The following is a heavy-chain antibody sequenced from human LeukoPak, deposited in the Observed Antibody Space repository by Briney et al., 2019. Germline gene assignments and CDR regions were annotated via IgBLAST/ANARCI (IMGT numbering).Heavy chain of an antibody. CDR3: ARHRGSGSPYFDY. J-gene: IGHJ4*02. CDR2: IYYSGSA. V-gene: IGHV4-59*08. CDR1: GDSIINYY. D-gene: IGHD3-10*01. Sequence: PSETLSLTCTVSGDSIINYYWSWIRQSPGKGLEWIGYIYYSGSAKYNPSLKSRVTISVDTSKNQFSLKLSSVTAADTAVYYCARHRGSGSPYFDYWGQGTLVTVSP.